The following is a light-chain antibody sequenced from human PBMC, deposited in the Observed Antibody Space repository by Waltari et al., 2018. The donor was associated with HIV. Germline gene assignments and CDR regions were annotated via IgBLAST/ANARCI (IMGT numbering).Light chain of an antibody. CDR1: SSDVGSHNL. CDR3: CSYADSPPYV. CDR2: EVS. Sequence: QSALTQPASVSGSPGQSITIPCTGTSSDVGSHNLVSWYQQHPGKAPKLMVYEVSKRPSVVSNRFSGSKSGNTASLTISGLQAEDEADYYCCSYADSPPYVFGTGTKVTVL. J-gene: IGLJ1*01. V-gene: IGLV2-23*02.